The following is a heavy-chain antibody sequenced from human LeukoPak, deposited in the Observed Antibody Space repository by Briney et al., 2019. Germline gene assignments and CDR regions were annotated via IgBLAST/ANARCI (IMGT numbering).Heavy chain of an antibody. Sequence: PGGSLRLSCAASGFTFSNYAMTWVRQAPGKGLERVSTIRDSGGTTYYTDSVKHRFTISRDNSKNTLDLQMNSLTAEDTAEYYCAKDYFASGSYFDYWGQGTLVTVSS. CDR1: GFTFSNYA. CDR3: AKDYFASGSYFDY. V-gene: IGHV3-23*01. D-gene: IGHD3-10*01. CDR2: IRDSGGTT. J-gene: IGHJ4*02.